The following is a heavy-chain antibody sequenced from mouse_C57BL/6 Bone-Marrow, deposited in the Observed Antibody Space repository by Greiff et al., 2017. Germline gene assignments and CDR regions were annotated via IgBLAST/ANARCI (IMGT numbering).Heavy chain of an antibody. D-gene: IGHD2-4*01. V-gene: IGHV5-15*04. Sequence: EVKLVESGGGLVQPGGSLKLSCAASGFTFSDYGMAWVRQAPRKGPEWVAFISNLAYSIYYADTVTGRFTISRENAKNTLYLEMSSLRSEDTAMYYCARRYDYDGYYAMDYWGQGTSVTVSS. J-gene: IGHJ4*01. CDR3: ARRYDYDGYYAMDY. CDR1: GFTFSDYG. CDR2: ISNLAYSI.